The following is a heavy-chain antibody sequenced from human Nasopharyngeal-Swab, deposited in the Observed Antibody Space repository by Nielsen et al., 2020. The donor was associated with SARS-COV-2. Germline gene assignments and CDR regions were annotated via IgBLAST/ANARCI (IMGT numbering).Heavy chain of an antibody. D-gene: IGHD2-2*01. J-gene: IGHJ5*02. CDR3: AKVAGRGSSNSCYGCWFDP. V-gene: IGHV3-23*01. Sequence: VRQAPGKGLEWVSAISGSGGSTYYADSVKGRFTISRDNSRNTLYLQMNSLRAEDTAVYYCAKVAGRGSSNSCYGCWFDPWGQGTLVTVSS. CDR2: ISGSGGST.